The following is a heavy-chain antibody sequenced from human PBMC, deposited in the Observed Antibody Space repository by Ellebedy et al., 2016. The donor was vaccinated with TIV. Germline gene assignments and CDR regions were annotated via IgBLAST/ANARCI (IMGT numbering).Heavy chain of an antibody. CDR1: GFTFSSYA. J-gene: IGHJ4*02. V-gene: IGHV3-23*01. CDR2: ISGSGGST. Sequence: GGSLRLXCAASGFTFSSYAMSWVRQAPGKGLEWVSAISGSGGSTYYADSVKGRFTISRDNSKNTLYLQMNSLRAEDTAVYYCAKTTFLWFGELASEFDYWGQGTLVTVSS. CDR3: AKTTFLWFGELASEFDY. D-gene: IGHD3-10*01.